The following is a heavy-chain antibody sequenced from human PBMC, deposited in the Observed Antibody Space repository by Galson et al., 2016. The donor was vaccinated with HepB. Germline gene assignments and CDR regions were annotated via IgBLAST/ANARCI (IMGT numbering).Heavy chain of an antibody. J-gene: IGHJ4*02. CDR1: GYSFTTFW. Sequence: QSGAEVKKPGESLTISCQASGYSFTTFWIGWVRQLPGKGLEWMGVIYPDDSDTTYSPSFQGQVTISADKSLRTAYLQWSSLKTSDTAIYYCARHVGGLWFDFWGQGTLVTVSS. CDR3: ARHVGGLWFDF. V-gene: IGHV5-51*01. CDR2: IYPDDSDT. D-gene: IGHD1-26*01.